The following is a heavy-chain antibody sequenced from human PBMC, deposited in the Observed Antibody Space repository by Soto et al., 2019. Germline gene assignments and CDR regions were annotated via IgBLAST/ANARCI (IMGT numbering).Heavy chain of an antibody. V-gene: IGHV3-53*01. CDR2: IYSAGIT. CDR1: GLTVSSSY. Sequence: EVQLVESGGGLIQPGGSLRLSCAASGLTVSSSYMTWVRQAPGRGLEWVSIIYSAGITYYADSVKGRFTISRDNSKNTLYLQMNSLRAEDTAIYYCARDRRAAAANYYYYYGLDVWGQGTTVTVSS. CDR3: ARDRRAAAANYYYYYGLDV. J-gene: IGHJ6*02. D-gene: IGHD6-13*01.